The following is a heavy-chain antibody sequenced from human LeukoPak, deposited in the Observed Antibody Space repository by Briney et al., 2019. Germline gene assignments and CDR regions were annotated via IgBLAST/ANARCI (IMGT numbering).Heavy chain of an antibody. V-gene: IGHV3-74*01. CDR1: GFTFSSYW. J-gene: IGHJ4*02. D-gene: IGHD3-22*01. CDR2: INSDGSST. Sequence: GGSLRLSCAASGFTFSSYWVHWVRQAPGKGLVWVSRINSDGSSTSYADSVKGRFTISRDNAKNTLYLQMNSLRAEDTAVYYCAREPPRNTYYYDSSGYYGYWGQGTLVTVSS. CDR3: AREPPRNTYYYDSSGYYGY.